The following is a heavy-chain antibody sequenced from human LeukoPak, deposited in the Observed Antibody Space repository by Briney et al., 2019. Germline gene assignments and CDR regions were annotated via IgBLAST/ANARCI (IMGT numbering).Heavy chain of an antibody. J-gene: IGHJ3*02. CDR2: IYTSGST. CDR3: AISMVRGVMEAFDI. V-gene: IGHV4-61*02. CDR1: GGSISSGSYY. D-gene: IGHD3-10*01. Sequence: PSETLSLTCTVSGGSISSGSYYWSWIRQPAGKGLEWIGRIYTSGSTNYNPSLKSRVTISVDTSKNQFSLKLSSVTAADTAVYYCAISMVRGVMEAFDIWGQGTMVTVSS.